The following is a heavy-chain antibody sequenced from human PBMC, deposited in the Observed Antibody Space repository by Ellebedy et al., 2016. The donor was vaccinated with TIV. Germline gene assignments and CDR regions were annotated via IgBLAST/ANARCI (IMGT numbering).Heavy chain of an antibody. J-gene: IGHJ2*01. CDR1: GFSLTGSD. D-gene: IGHD3-10*01. CDR3: ARGGPGGDNWFFGL. CDR2: SGAAGDT. Sequence: PGGSLRLSCAASGFSLTGSDLHWVRRPAGKGLEWVSASGAAGDTYYPDSVRGRFTISRESAKTSFYLQMNSLTAGDTAVYYCARGGPGGDNWFFGLWGRGTRVTVSS. V-gene: IGHV3-13*01.